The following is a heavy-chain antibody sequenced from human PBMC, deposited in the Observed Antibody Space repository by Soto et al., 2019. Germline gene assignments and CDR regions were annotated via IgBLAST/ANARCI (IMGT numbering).Heavy chain of an antibody. CDR2: ISAYNGNT. CDR1: GYTFTSYG. V-gene: IGHV1-18*01. J-gene: IGHJ4*02. Sequence: ASXKVSCKSSGYTFTSYGISWVRQSPGQGLEWMGWISAYNGNTNYAQKLQGRVTMTTDTSTSTAYMELSSLRSEDTAVYYCARVGPYYSPYGSYPGPFDYWGQGTLVTVSS. CDR3: ARVGPYYSPYGSYPGPFDY. D-gene: IGHD1-26*01.